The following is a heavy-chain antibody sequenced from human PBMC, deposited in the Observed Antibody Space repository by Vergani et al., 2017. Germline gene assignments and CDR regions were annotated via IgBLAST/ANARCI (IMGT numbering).Heavy chain of an antibody. CDR1: GYSFSNHY. J-gene: IGHJ4*02. CDR3: AKDVRDYNLGSGTYSTTFDY. CDR2: INPHNGGT. V-gene: IGHV1-46*03. D-gene: IGHD3-10*01. Sequence: QVPLVQSGAAVKKPGASVRVSCKASGYSFSNHYIHWVRQAPGQGLEWMGIINPHNGGTTYAQKFEGRVTMTEETSTNTIFLELSSLRSEDTAVYFCAKDVRDYNLGSGTYSTTFDYWGQGTLVTVSS.